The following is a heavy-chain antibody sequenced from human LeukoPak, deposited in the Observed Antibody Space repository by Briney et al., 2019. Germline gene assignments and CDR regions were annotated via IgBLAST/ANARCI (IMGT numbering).Heavy chain of an antibody. CDR2: IIPILGIA. CDR1: GGTFSSYA. Sequence: SVKVSCKASGGTFSSYAISWVRQAPGQGLEWMGRIIPILGIANYAQKFQGRVTITADKSTSTAYTELSSLRDEDTAVYYCASAGSGLYWGQGTLVTVSS. D-gene: IGHD6-19*01. J-gene: IGHJ4*02. V-gene: IGHV1-69*04. CDR3: ASAGSGLY.